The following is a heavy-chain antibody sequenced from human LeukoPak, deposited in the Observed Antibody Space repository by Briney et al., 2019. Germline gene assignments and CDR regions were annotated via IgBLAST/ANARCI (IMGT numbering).Heavy chain of an antibody. D-gene: IGHD5-12*01. CDR3: AREGGYAPYFDY. CDR2: IYYSGST. J-gene: IGHJ4*02. V-gene: IGHV4-59*12. Sequence: PSETLSLTCTVSGGSISSYYWSWIRQPPGKGLEWIGYIYYSGSTNYNPSLKSRVTMSVDTSKNQFSLKLSSVTAADTAVYYCAREGGYAPYFDYWGQGTLVTVSS. CDR1: GGSISSYY.